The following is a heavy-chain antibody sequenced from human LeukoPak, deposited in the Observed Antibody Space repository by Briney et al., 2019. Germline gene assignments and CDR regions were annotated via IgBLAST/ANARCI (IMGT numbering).Heavy chain of an antibody. CDR1: GFTFSSYS. CDR2: ISSSSSYI. CDR3: ARDLEWLQGFDY. V-gene: IGHV3-21*01. D-gene: IGHD5-12*01. Sequence: GSLRLSCAASGFTFSSYSMNWVRQAPGKGLEWVSSISSSSSYIYYADSVKGRFTISRDNAKNSLYLQMNSLRAEDTAVYYRARDLEWLQGFDYWGQGTLVTVSS. J-gene: IGHJ4*02.